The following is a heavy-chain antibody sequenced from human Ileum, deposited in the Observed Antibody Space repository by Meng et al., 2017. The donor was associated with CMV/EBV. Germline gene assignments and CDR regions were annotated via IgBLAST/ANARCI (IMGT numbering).Heavy chain of an antibody. J-gene: IGHJ6*02. Sequence: GESLKISCKASGYSFDSYWIGWVRQMPGKGLEWMGIIYPDDSDTRYSPSFQGQVTISADRSFSTAYLQWSSLKTSDTAIYYCARQQPGYGMDVWGQGTTVT. CDR1: GYSFDSYW. V-gene: IGHV5-51*01. CDR2: IYPDDSDT. CDR3: ARQQPGYGMDV. D-gene: IGHD2-15*01.